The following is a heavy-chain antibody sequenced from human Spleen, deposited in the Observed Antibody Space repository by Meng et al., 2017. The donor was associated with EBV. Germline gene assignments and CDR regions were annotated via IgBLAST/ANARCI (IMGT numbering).Heavy chain of an antibody. CDR1: GGSFSSYS. CDR2: TSPYNGNT. Sequence: QLQLVQSGAEVKKPGSSMKVSCKASGGSFSSYSFSWVRQAPGQGLEWMGWTSPYNGNTKYAQKLQGRVTMTTDTSTSTTYMELRSLRSDDTAVYYCAMSGQLGSDWFDPWGQGTLVTVSS. J-gene: IGHJ5*02. CDR3: AMSGQLGSDWFDP. V-gene: IGHV1-18*01. D-gene: IGHD6-6*01.